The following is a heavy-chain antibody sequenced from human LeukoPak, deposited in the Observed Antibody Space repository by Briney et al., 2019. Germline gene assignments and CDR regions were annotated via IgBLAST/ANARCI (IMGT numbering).Heavy chain of an antibody. Sequence: SETLSLTCAFYGGSFRGYYWSWMRQPPGKGVEWMGEINYSGMTNYNPSRKSRVTISLDTSKNQFSLKLNSVTAADTALYYCARAATDSGYDWTTFDYWGQGTLVTVSS. CDR3: ARAATDSGYDWTTFDY. CDR2: INYSGMT. D-gene: IGHD5-12*01. J-gene: IGHJ4*02. CDR1: GGSFRGYY. V-gene: IGHV4-34*01.